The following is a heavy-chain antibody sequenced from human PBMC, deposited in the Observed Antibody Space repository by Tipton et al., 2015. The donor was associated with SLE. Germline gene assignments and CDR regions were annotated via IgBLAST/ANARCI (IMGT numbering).Heavy chain of an antibody. CDR1: GGSITNTIYY. D-gene: IGHD2-15*01. CDR3: ARQQEDTEDYNGMDV. J-gene: IGHJ6*02. V-gene: IGHV4-39*01. CDR2: VYYSGTT. Sequence: LRLSCTVSGGSITNTIYYWGWIRQPPGKGLEWIGTVYYSGTTYYNPSRKSRVTISVDTSRNQFSMNLNSVTASDTAVYYCARQQEDTEDYNGMDVWGQGTTVTVSS.